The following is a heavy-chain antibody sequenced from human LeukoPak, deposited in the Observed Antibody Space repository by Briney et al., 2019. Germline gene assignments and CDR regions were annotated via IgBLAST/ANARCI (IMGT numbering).Heavy chain of an antibody. Sequence: GGSLRLSCAASGFMFSTYGMHWVRQAPGKGLEWVTFIRSDGSDKYYGDSVKGRFTISRDNSKNTLYLQMNSLRAEDTAVHYCAKDVVHYYDTSGFDYWGQGTLVTVSS. CDR3: AKDVVHYYDTSGFDY. J-gene: IGHJ4*02. D-gene: IGHD3-22*01. CDR2: IRSDGSDK. CDR1: GFMFSTYG. V-gene: IGHV3-30*02.